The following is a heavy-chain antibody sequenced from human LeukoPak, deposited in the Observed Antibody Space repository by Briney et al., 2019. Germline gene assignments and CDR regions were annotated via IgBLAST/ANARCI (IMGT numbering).Heavy chain of an antibody. V-gene: IGHV3-11*04. Sequence: PGGSLRLSCAASGFTFSDYNMHWIRQAPRKGLEWVSYISSSGRTIHYADSVKGRFTVSRDNTKNSLYLQMSSLRAEDTAVYYCARGGGSYYYDSVGYHYVWGQGTLVTVSS. D-gene: IGHD3-22*01. J-gene: IGHJ4*02. CDR3: ARGGGSYYYDSVGYHYV. CDR2: ISSSGRTI. CDR1: GFTFSDYN.